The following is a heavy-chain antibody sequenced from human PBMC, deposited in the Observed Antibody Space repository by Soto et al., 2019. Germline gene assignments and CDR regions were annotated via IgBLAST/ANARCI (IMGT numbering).Heavy chain of an antibody. CDR2: VSATAGTT. J-gene: IGHJ4*02. CDR3: GKDGAVSDYTYLDY. Sequence: HPGGSLRLSCAASGFTFSNYAMSWVRQAPGKGLEWVSLVSATAGTTYYTDSVKGRFTISRDNSRNTVYLQMNSLRADDTAVYYCGKDGAVSDYTYLDYWGQGALVTVSS. D-gene: IGHD4-17*01. V-gene: IGHV3-23*01. CDR1: GFTFSNYA.